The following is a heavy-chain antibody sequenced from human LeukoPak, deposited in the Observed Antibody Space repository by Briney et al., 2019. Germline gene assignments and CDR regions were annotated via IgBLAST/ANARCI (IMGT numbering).Heavy chain of an antibody. CDR1: GASISSGGYS. V-gene: IGHV4-30-2*01. CDR3: ARRKGLTGQYGMDV. J-gene: IGHJ6*02. Sequence: SQTLSLTCAVSGASISSGGYSWSWIRQPPGKGLEWIGYISHSGTTYYNPSLKSRVTISVDRSKNHFSLKLSSVTAADTAVYYCARRKGLTGQYGMDVWGQGTTVTVSS. D-gene: IGHD3/OR15-3a*01. CDR2: ISHSGTT.